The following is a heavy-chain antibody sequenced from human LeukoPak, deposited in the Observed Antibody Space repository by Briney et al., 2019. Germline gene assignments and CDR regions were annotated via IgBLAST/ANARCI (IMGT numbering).Heavy chain of an antibody. CDR3: AKGTWFGELVYYYYMDV. J-gene: IGHJ6*03. CDR1: GFTFSSYG. D-gene: IGHD3-10*01. V-gene: IGHV3-30*02. Sequence: GGSLRLSCAASGFTFSSYGMHWVRQAPGKGLEWVAFIRYDGSNKYYADSVKGRFTISRDNSKNTLYLQMNSLRAGDTAVYYCAKGTWFGELVYYYYMDVWGKGTTVTISS. CDR2: IRYDGSNK.